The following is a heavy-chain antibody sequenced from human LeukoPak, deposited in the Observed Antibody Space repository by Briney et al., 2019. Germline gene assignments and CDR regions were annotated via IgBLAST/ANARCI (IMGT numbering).Heavy chain of an antibody. D-gene: IGHD3-22*01. Sequence: GGSLRLSCAASGFTFRSYAMSWVRQAPGKGLEWVLAISGSGTSTYNADSVKGRFTISRDNSKNTLYLQMNSLRAEDTAVYYCEGTYYYDSSDDYWGQGTLVTVSS. CDR1: GFTFRSYA. CDR2: ISGSGTST. CDR3: EGTYYYDSSDDY. V-gene: IGHV3-23*01. J-gene: IGHJ4*02.